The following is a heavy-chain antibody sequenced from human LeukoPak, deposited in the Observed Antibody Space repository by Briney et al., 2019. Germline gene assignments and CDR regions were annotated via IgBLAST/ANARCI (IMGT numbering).Heavy chain of an antibody. Sequence: SETLSLTCAVYGGSFSGYYWSWIRQPPGKGLEWIGEINQSGSTNYNPSLKSRVTISVDTSKNQFSLKLSSVTAADTAVYYCARAASYGYSSGWYRPRFDPWGQGTLVTVSS. J-gene: IGHJ5*02. V-gene: IGHV4-34*01. CDR2: INQSGST. CDR3: ARAASYGYSSGWYRPRFDP. D-gene: IGHD6-19*01. CDR1: GGSFSGYY.